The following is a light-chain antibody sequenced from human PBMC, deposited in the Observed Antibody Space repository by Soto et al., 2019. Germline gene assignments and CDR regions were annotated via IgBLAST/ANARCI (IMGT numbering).Light chain of an antibody. CDR3: QPYNKRPLT. Sequence: EIVLTQSPGTLSLSPGERATLSFRTSQRVSSDFLAWYQQKAGQAPRLLIYGPSNRATGVPDRFIGGGSGTDFTLTINSLQSEEFAVYYCQPYNKRPLTFGGGTKVDI. CDR1: QRVSSDF. J-gene: IGKJ4*01. CDR2: GPS. V-gene: IGKV3-20*01.